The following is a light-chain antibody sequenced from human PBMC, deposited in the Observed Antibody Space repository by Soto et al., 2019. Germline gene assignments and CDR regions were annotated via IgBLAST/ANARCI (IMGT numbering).Light chain of an antibody. Sequence: QSALTQPASVSGSPGQSITISCTETSSDVAAYNYVSWYQHHPGKAPKLMMYEVSKRPSGVSNRFSGSKSGNAASLTISVLQPEDEADYYCSSYTGSNTLVVFGGGTKLTVL. CDR1: SSDVAAYNY. CDR3: SSYTGSNTLVV. J-gene: IGLJ2*01. V-gene: IGLV2-14*01. CDR2: EVS.